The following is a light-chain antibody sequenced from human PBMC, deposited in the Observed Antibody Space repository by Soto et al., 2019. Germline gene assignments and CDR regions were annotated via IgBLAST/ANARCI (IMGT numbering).Light chain of an antibody. CDR2: DAS. V-gene: IGKV1D-13*01. Sequence: IPLTQSPSSLSASVGDRVTITCRASQGITGALAWYQQKPGEPPNLLIYDASSLESGVPSRFSGSGSGTDFTLTISSLQPEDSATYFCQQFNNYLLTFGGGTKVEIK. CDR1: QGITGA. CDR3: QQFNNYLLT. J-gene: IGKJ4*01.